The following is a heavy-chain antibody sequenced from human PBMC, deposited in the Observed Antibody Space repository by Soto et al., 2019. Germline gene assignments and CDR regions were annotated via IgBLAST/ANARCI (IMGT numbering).Heavy chain of an antibody. Sequence: PGGSLRLSCAASGLIFNNYAMSWVRQAPGRGLQWVSGISGSGDSTYYADSVKGRFTISRDNSKNTLYLQMNSLRAEDTAVYYCAKALYGSGSIKRDYWGQGTLVTVSS. J-gene: IGHJ4*02. CDR3: AKALYGSGSIKRDY. D-gene: IGHD3-10*01. CDR2: ISGSGDST. V-gene: IGHV3-23*01. CDR1: GLIFNNYA.